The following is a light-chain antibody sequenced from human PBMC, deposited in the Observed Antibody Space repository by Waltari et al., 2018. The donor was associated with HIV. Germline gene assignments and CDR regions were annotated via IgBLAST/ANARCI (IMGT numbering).Light chain of an antibody. V-gene: IGKV3-15*01. CDR3: QQYNNWPPWT. J-gene: IGKJ1*01. Sequence: EIVMTQSPVTLSVSPGERATLSCRASPSVSSNLAWYQQKPGQAPRLLIYGASTRATGIPARFSGSGSGTEFTLTISSRQSEDFAGYYCQQYNNWPPWTFGQGTKVEIK. CDR1: PSVSSN. CDR2: GAS.